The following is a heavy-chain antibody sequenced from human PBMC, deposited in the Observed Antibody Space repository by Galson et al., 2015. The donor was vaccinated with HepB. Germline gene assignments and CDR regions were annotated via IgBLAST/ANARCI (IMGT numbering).Heavy chain of an antibody. CDR2: IIPILGIA. Sequence: SVKVSCKASGGTFSSYTISWVRQAPGQGLEWMGRIIPILGIANYARKFQGRVTITADKSTSTAYMELSSLRSEDTAVYYCASGASYDSSGYYYEGDAFDIWGQGTMVTVSS. D-gene: IGHD3-22*01. CDR3: ASGASYDSSGYYYEGDAFDI. CDR1: GGTFSSYT. J-gene: IGHJ3*02. V-gene: IGHV1-69*02.